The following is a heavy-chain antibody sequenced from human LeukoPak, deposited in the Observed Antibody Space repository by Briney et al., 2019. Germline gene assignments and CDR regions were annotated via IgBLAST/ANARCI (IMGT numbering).Heavy chain of an antibody. J-gene: IGHJ4*02. CDR2: ITPTTSYI. Sequence: GGSLRLSCAASGLGFSSFSFNWIRQAPGKGLEWVSSITPTTSYIYYADSVRGRFTISRENAKNSLYLQMNSLRAEDTAVYYCARLRRTSDSSGYYYHYDYWGQGTLVTVSS. CDR3: ARLRRTSDSSGYYYHYDY. V-gene: IGHV3-21*01. D-gene: IGHD3-22*01. CDR1: GLGFSSFS.